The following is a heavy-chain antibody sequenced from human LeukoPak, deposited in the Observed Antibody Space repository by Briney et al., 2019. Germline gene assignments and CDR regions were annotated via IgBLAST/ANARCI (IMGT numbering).Heavy chain of an antibody. CDR2: TYYRSKWYN. J-gene: IGHJ3*02. Sequence: HSQTLSLTCAISGDSVSSNSAAWSWIRLSPSRGLEWLGRTYYRSKWYNDYAVSVRSRITINPDTSKNLFSLQLKSVTPEDTAEYYCATTVETGDAFDIWGPGTRVTVSS. CDR3: ATTVETGDAFDI. V-gene: IGHV6-1*01. CDR1: GDSVSSNSAA. D-gene: IGHD1-1*01.